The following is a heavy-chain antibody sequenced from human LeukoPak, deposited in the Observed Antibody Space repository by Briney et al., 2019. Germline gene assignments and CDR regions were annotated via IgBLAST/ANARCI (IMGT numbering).Heavy chain of an antibody. CDR2: FDPEDGET. D-gene: IGHD1-26*01. CDR1: GYIFTGYY. Sequence: ASVKVSCKASGYIFTGYYMHWVRQAPGKGLEWMGGFDPEDGETIYAQKFQGRVTMTEDTSTDTAYMELSSLRSEDTAVYYCATAYPSVGADNWFDPWGQGTLVTVSS. CDR3: ATAYPSVGADNWFDP. V-gene: IGHV1-24*01. J-gene: IGHJ5*02.